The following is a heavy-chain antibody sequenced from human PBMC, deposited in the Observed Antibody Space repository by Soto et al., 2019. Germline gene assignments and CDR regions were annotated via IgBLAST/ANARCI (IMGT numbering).Heavy chain of an antibody. CDR1: GGTFSSYA. V-gene: IGHV1-69*13. CDR3: ARVEYSGYDPPNGFDP. Sequence: GASVKVSCKASGGTFSSYAISWVRQAPGQGLEWMGGIIPIFGTANYAQKFQGRVTITADESTSTAYMELSSLRSEDTAVYYCARVEYSGYDPPNGFDPWGQGTLVTSPQ. D-gene: IGHD5-12*01. J-gene: IGHJ5*02. CDR2: IIPIFGTA.